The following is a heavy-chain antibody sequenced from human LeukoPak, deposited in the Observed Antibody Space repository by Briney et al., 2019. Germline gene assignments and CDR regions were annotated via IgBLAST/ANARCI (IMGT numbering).Heavy chain of an antibody. CDR1: GFSFSSYA. V-gene: IGHV3-23*01. CDR2: MSSSDDGR. D-gene: IGHD6-13*01. Sequence: GGSLRLSCATSGFSFSSYAMSWVRQAPGKGLEWVSAMSSSDDGRYYAASVRGRFTISRDTSRSTLYLQMNSLRAEDAAVYYCASYSSSWYSFDYWGQGTLVTVSS. J-gene: IGHJ4*02. CDR3: ASYSSSWYSFDY.